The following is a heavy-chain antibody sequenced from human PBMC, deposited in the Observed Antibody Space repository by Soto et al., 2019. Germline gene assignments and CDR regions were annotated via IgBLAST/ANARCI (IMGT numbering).Heavy chain of an antibody. CDR3: AVLVGATPDAFDI. CDR1: GGSVSSGSYY. D-gene: IGHD1-26*01. V-gene: IGHV4-61*01. CDR2: IYYSGST. Sequence: SDTLSLTCTVSGGSVSSGSYYWSWIRQPPGKGLEWIGYIYYSGSTNYNPSLKSRVTIPVDTSKNQFSLKLSSVTAADTAVYYCAVLVGATPDAFDIWGQGTMVTVSS. J-gene: IGHJ3*02.